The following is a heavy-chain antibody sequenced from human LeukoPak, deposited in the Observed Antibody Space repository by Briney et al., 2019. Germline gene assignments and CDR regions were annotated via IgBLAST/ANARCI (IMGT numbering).Heavy chain of an antibody. D-gene: IGHD3-3*01. Sequence: PGGSLRLSCAASRFTFGDFAMHWVRQAPGKGLEWVSAISGSGGSTYYADSVKGRFTISRDNSKNTLYLQMNSLRAEDTAVYYCAKDFWSGYYTGVGDYWGQGTLVTVSS. CDR2: ISGSGGST. V-gene: IGHV3-23*01. J-gene: IGHJ4*02. CDR1: RFTFGDFA. CDR3: AKDFWSGYYTGVGDY.